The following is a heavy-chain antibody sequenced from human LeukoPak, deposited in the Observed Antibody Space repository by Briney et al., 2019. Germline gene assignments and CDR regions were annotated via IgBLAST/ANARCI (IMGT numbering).Heavy chain of an antibody. CDR3: ARGRGYYHTCYYYGMDV. CDR1: GGSISSYY. D-gene: IGHD3-22*01. Sequence: SETLSLTCTVSGGSISSYYWSWIRQPPGKGLEWIGYIYYSGSTNCNPSLKSRVTISVDTSKNQFSLKLSSVTAADTAVYYCARGRGYYHTCYYYGMDVWGQGTTVTVSS. J-gene: IGHJ6*02. V-gene: IGHV4-59*12. CDR2: IYYSGST.